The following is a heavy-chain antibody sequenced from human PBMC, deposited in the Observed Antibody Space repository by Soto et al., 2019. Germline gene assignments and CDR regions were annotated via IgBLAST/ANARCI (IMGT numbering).Heavy chain of an antibody. D-gene: IGHD2-21*01. CDR3: ARDRRVIPDADMAY. V-gene: IGHV3-30*03. CDR1: GFTFSMYG. Sequence: QVQLVESGGGVVQPGSSLRLSCEASGFTFSMYGMHWVRQAPGKGLEWVGVIYSDGSHQYYGDSVKGRFTISRDNSNKLVYIPMTGLRLDASALYYCARDRRVIPDADMAYWGQGVLVTVSS. CDR2: IYSDGSHQ. J-gene: IGHJ4*02.